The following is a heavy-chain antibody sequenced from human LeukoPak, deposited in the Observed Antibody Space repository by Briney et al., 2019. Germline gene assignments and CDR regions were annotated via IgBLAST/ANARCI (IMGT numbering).Heavy chain of an antibody. Sequence: PSETLSLTCTVSGGSISSGGYYWSWIRQHPGKGLEWIGYIYYSGSTYYNPSLKSRVTISVDTSENQFSLKVTSVTAADTAVYYCARLYWSGGSCYLDSWGQGTLVTVSS. D-gene: IGHD2-15*01. V-gene: IGHV4-31*03. J-gene: IGHJ4*02. CDR1: GGSISSGGYY. CDR2: IYYSGST. CDR3: ARLYWSGGSCYLDS.